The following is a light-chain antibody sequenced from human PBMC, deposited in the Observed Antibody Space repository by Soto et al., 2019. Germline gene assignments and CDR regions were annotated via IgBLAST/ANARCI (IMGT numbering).Light chain of an antibody. CDR1: SSNIGGNN. CDR3: ASWDDSLNGLVV. J-gene: IGLJ3*02. CDR2: NND. V-gene: IGLV1-44*01. Sequence: QSVLTQAPSASGIPGQRVTISCSGSSSNIGGNNVNWYQQLPGTAPKLLIYNNDQRPSGVPDRFSGSKSGTSASLAISGLQSEDEADDYCASWDDSLNGLVVFGGGTKLTVL.